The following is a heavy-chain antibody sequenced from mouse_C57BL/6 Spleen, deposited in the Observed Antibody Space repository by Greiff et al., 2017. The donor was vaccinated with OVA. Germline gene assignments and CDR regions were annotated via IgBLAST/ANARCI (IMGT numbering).Heavy chain of an antibody. D-gene: IGHD1-1*01. V-gene: IGHV1-55*01. CDR1: GYTFTSYW. J-gene: IGHJ1*03. Sequence: VQLQQPGAELVKPGASVKMSCKASGYTFTSYWITWVKQRPGQGLEWIGDIYPGSGSTNYNEKFKSKATLTVDTSSSTAYMQLSSLTSEDSAVYYCARSGDYYGSSLLYFYGWGTGATVTGSS. CDR2: IYPGSGST. CDR3: ARSGDYYGSSLLYFYG.